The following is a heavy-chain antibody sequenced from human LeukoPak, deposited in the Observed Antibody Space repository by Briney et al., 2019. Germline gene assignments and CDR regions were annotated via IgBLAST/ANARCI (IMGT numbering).Heavy chain of an antibody. CDR1: GFTFSSYA. J-gene: IGHJ4*02. CDR3: ARARSGSYYYFDY. D-gene: IGHD1-26*01. V-gene: IGHV3-30-3*01. CDR2: ISYDGSNK. Sequence: PGRSLRLSCAAPGFTFSSYAMHWVRQAPGKGLEWVAVISYDGSNKYYADSVKGRFTISRDNSKNTLYLQMNSLRAEDTAVYYCARARSGSYYYFDYWGQGTLVTVSS.